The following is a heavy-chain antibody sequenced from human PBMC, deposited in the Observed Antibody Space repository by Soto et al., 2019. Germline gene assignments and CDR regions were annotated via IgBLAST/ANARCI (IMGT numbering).Heavy chain of an antibody. CDR2: ISWDGGST. J-gene: IGHJ6*02. Sequence: LRLSCAASGFTFDDYAMHWVRQAPGKGLEWVSLISWDGGSTYYADSVKGRFTISRDNSKNSLYLQMNSLRAEDTALYYCAKGKDRGYYYGMDVWGQGTTVTVSS. V-gene: IGHV3-43D*04. CDR1: GFTFDDYA. CDR3: AKGKDRGYYYGMDV.